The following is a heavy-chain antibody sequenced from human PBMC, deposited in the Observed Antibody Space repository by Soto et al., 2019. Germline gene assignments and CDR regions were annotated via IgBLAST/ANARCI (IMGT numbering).Heavy chain of an antibody. Sequence: SVKVSCKASGGTFSIYAIIWVRQAPGQGLEWMGGIIPIFGTANYAQKFQGRVTITADESTSTAYMELSSLRSEDTAVYYCARDPSGDYYYYYGMDVWGQGTTVTV. CDR1: GGTFSIYA. CDR3: ARDPSGDYYYYYGMDV. CDR2: IIPIFGTA. D-gene: IGHD2-8*02. J-gene: IGHJ6*02. V-gene: IGHV1-69*13.